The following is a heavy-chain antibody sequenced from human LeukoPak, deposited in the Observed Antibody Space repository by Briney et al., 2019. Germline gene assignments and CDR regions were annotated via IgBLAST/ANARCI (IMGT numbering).Heavy chain of an antibody. J-gene: IGHJ4*02. CDR1: GGSISSSSYY. V-gene: IGHV4-39*07. CDR2: IYYSGST. D-gene: IGHD5-24*01. CDR3: ASQGWLQLQPFDY. Sequence: MASETLSLTCTVSGGSISSSSYYWGWIRQPPGKGLEWIGSIYYSGSTYYNPSLKSRVTISVDTSKNQFSLKLSSVTAADTAVYYCASQGWLQLQPFDYWGQGTLVTVSS.